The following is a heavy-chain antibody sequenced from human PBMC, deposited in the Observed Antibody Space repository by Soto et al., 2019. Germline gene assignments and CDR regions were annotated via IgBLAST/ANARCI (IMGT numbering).Heavy chain of an antibody. CDR3: ARNLHDYNVRNCFDP. D-gene: IGHD4-4*01. J-gene: IGHJ5*01. V-gene: IGHV4-59*01. CDR1: GGSIANYY. Sequence: SETLSLTCSVSGGSIANYYWSWLRTPPGKGLEWIGCVYYSGRTNYNPSLKSRVTMSVDTSRNRFSLKLTAVTAADPAMYHCARNLHDYNVRNCFDPWGQGTLVTVPS. CDR2: VYYSGRT.